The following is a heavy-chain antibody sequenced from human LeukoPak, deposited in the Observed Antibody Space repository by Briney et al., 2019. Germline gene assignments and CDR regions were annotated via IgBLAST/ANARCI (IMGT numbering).Heavy chain of an antibody. CDR3: AIDNSVGDIAWWFDP. CDR1: GYTFTNYY. D-gene: IGHD3-16*02. CDR2: INPTGTST. Sequence: ASVKVSCKASGYTFTNYYIHWVRQAPGQGLEWLGLINPTGTSTLYARKFQGRVTMTRDMSTTTDYMELSSLRSEDTAVYYCAIDNSVGDIAWWFDPWGQGTLVTVSS. V-gene: IGHV1-46*01. J-gene: IGHJ5*02.